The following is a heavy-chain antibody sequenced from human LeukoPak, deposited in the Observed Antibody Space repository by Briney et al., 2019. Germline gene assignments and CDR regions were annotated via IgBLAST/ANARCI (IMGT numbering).Heavy chain of an antibody. J-gene: IGHJ4*02. Sequence: GSLRLSCAASGFTFSSYSMNWVRQAPGKGLEWVSSISSSSSYIYYADSVKGRFTISRDNAKNSLYLQMNSLRAEDTAVYYRARGFSPQYSSGWYSLIGSGAFDYWGQGTLVTVSS. CDR1: GFTFSSYS. D-gene: IGHD6-19*01. CDR3: ARGFSPQYSSGWYSLIGSGAFDY. V-gene: IGHV3-21*01. CDR2: ISSSSSYI.